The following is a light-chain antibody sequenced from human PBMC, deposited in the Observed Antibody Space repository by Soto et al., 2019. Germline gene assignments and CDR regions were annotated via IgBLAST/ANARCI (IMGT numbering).Light chain of an antibody. CDR1: QSVSNNY. CDR3: QQYGSSPPYT. Sequence: EVVLTQSPGTLSLSPGERATLPCRASQSVSNNYVAWYQQKPGQAPRLLIFGSSDRATGIPDRFSGSGSGTDFTLTISRLEPEDFAVYYCQQYGSSPPYTFGQGTKLEIK. V-gene: IGKV3-20*01. CDR2: GSS. J-gene: IGKJ2*01.